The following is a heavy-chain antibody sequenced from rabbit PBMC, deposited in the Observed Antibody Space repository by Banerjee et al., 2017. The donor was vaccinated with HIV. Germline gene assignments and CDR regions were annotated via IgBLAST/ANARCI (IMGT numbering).Heavy chain of an antibody. J-gene: IGHJ4*01. CDR3: ARDAGVPGYEYPHFNL. V-gene: IGHV1S45*01. D-gene: IGHD7-1*01. CDR1: GFSFSSSYY. CDR2: IYAGSSGNT. Sequence: QEQLEESGGGLVQPEGSLTLTCTASGFSFSSSYYMCWVRQAPGKGLEWIGCIYAGSSGNTYYASWAKGRFTISKPSSTTVTLQMTSLTAADTATYFCARDAGVPGYEYPHFNLWGPGTLVTVS.